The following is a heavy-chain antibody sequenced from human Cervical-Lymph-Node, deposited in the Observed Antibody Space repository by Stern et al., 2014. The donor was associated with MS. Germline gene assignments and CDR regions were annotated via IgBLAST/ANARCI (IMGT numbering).Heavy chain of an antibody. CDR1: GYNFRNYA. J-gene: IGHJ5*02. CDR2: INTNTGNP. D-gene: IGHD2-8*01. V-gene: IGHV7-4-1*02. CDR3: ASRGAGEFGVSPTGS. Sequence: QVQLVQSGSELKKPGASVKISCKASGYNFRNYAMNWVRQAPGRGLEWMGWINTNTGNPLYAQCFTGRFVFSLDTSVSTAYLKISSLKTEDTAMYYCASRGAGEFGVSPTGSWGQGTLVTVSS.